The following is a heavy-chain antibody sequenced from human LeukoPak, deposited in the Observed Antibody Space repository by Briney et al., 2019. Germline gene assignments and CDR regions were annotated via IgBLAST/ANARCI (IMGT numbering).Heavy chain of an antibody. J-gene: IGHJ3*01. CDR3: ARAVPISTGWDAFDV. V-gene: IGHV3-23*01. CDR2: ISGSGAYT. Sequence: GGSLRLSCAVSGFTLSSYAMSWVRQAPGKGLEWVSAISGSGAYTYYADSVKGRFTISRDNSKNTVYLQMNSLRAEDTAVYFCARAVPISTGWDAFDVWGQGTLVTVSS. D-gene: IGHD6-19*01. CDR1: GFTLSSYA.